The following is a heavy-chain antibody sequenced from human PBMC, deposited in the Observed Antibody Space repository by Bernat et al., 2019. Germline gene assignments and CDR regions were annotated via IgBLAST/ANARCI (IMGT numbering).Heavy chain of an antibody. CDR1: GGSISSSSYY. D-gene: IGHD1-26*01. V-gene: IGHV4-39*01. CDR3: ATLPAPYSGSYYPDS. J-gene: IGHJ4*02. CDR2: IYYSAST. Sequence: QLQLQESGPGLVKPSETLSLTCTVSGGSISSSSYYWGWIRQPPGIGLEWIGSIYYSASTYYNPSLKSLVTISVDTSQNQFSLKLNSVAAADTAVYCCATLPAPYSGSYYPDSWGQGALVTVSS.